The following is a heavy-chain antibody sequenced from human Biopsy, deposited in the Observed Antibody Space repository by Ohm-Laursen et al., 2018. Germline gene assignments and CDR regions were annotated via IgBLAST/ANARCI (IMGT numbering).Heavy chain of an antibody. D-gene: IGHD6-6*01. CDR1: VGSFSGYY. J-gene: IGHJ4*02. CDR3: ARGEYSSSIFDH. V-gene: IGHV4-34*01. Sequence: GTLSLTCFVYVGSFSGYYWSWIRQPPGKGLEWIGEIKHSGSTNYNPSLKSRVTMSVDTSKKQLSLKVRSVTAADTAVYYCARGEYSSSIFDHWGQGTLVTVSS. CDR2: IKHSGST.